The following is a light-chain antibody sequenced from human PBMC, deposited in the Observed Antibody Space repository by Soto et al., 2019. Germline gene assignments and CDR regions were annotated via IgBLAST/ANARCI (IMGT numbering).Light chain of an antibody. CDR2: KAS. J-gene: IGKJ1*01. V-gene: IGKV1-5*03. Sequence: DIQMTQSPSTLSASVGDRVTITCRASQSISSWLAWYQQKPGKVPNLLIYKASSLESGVPSRFSGSGSGTEFTLTISSLQPDDFATYYCQQYNSYSWTFGQGPKVEIK. CDR3: QQYNSYSWT. CDR1: QSISSW.